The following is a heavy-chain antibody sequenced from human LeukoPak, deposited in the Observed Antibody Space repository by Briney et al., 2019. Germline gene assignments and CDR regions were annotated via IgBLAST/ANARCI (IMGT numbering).Heavy chain of an antibody. J-gene: IGHJ3*02. D-gene: IGHD4-23*01. CDR1: GDSISRSLYY. CDR2: IYYSGST. V-gene: IGHV4-39*01. Sequence: MSSETLSLTCTVSGDSISRSLYYWGWIRQPPGEGLEWIGTIYYSGSTYYNPSLKSRVTISVDTSKNQFSLKLTSVTAADTAVYYCARSYGGHSVCDAFDIWGQGTMVTVSS. CDR3: ARSYGGHSVCDAFDI.